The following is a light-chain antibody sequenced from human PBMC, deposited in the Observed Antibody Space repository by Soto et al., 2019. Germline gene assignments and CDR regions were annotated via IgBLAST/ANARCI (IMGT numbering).Light chain of an antibody. CDR1: RNVRSN. Sequence: EIVMTQSPATLSVSPGERATLSCRASRNVRSNLAWYQQKPGQAPRLLIYGASTRATGVPARFSGSGSGTEFTLTISSLQSEDFAVYYCQQYTDWPLTFCGGTKVEIK. CDR3: QQYTDWPLT. J-gene: IGKJ4*01. CDR2: GAS. V-gene: IGKV3-15*01.